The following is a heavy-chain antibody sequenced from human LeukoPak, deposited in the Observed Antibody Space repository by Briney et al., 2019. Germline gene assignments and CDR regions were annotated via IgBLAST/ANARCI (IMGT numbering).Heavy chain of an antibody. CDR3: ARDRGSYYRRYYFDY. Sequence: GGSLRLSCAASGFTFSSYWMSWVRQAPGKGLEWVANIKQDGSEKYYVDSVKGRFTISSDNAKNSLYLQMNSLRAEDTAVYYCARDRGSYYRRYYFDYRGQGTLVTVSS. CDR1: GFTFSSYW. D-gene: IGHD1-26*01. V-gene: IGHV3-7*01. CDR2: IKQDGSEK. J-gene: IGHJ4*02.